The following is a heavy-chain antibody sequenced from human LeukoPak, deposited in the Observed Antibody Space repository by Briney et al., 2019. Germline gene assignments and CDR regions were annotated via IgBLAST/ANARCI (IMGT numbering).Heavy chain of an antibody. CDR2: IYYSGST. CDR3: ARRVAGESRAFDI. Sequence: SETLSLTCTVSGGSISSYYWSWLRQPPGKGLEWIGYIYYSGSTNYNPSLKSRVTISLDTSKNQFSLKLSSLTAADTAVYYCARRVAGESRAFDIWGQGTMVAVSS. J-gene: IGHJ3*02. CDR1: GGSISSYY. D-gene: IGHD3-10*01. V-gene: IGHV4-59*01.